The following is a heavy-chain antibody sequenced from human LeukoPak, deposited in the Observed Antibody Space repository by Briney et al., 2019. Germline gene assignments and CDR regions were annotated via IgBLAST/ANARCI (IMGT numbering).Heavy chain of an antibody. Sequence: GGSLRLSCAPSGFTFSRHGMHWVRQAPGKGLEWVAIISNDGSRKYYAHSVEGRFTISRDNSKNTLYLQMSSLRAEDTAVYYCVKDLYSVDTAMAGTFDYWGQETLVTVSS. CDR2: ISNDGSRK. CDR1: GFTFSRHG. J-gene: IGHJ4*02. CDR3: VKDLYSVDTAMAGTFDY. D-gene: IGHD5-18*01. V-gene: IGHV3-30*18.